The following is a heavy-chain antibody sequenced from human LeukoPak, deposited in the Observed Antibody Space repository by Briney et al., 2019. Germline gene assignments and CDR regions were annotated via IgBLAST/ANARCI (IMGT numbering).Heavy chain of an antibody. D-gene: IGHD6-13*01. CDR1: GFTFSDYY. V-gene: IGHV3-11*03. Sequence: GGSLRLSCAASGFTFSDYYMSWIRQAPGKGLEWVSYISSSSSYTNYADSVKGRFTISRDNSKNTLYLQMNSLRAEDTAVYYCAKTRPLDSSSWSHGDYWGQGTLVTVSS. CDR3: AKTRPLDSSSWSHGDY. CDR2: ISSSSSYT. J-gene: IGHJ4*02.